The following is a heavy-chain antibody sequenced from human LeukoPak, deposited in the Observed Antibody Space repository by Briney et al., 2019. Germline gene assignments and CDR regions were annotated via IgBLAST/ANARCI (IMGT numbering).Heavy chain of an antibody. V-gene: IGHV3-43*01. J-gene: IGHJ4*02. CDR2: ISWDGTTT. D-gene: IGHD2-8*01. CDR3: AKDIGTNTNGYDFGF. Sequence: GGPLNLSGQASDFPFPDITFKGSRHPRGKPRKGALLISWDGTTTFYSGSLKGRFTISRDNSKGFLYLQMNSLRTEDTALYYCAKDIGTNTNGYDFGFWGQGTLVTVSS. CDR1: DFPFPDIT.